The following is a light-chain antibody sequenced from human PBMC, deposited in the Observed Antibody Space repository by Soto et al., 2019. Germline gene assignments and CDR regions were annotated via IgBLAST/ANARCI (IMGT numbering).Light chain of an antibody. CDR2: EVS. V-gene: IGLV2-14*01. CDR3: SSYTGSSSLV. Sequence: QSVLTQPASVSGSPGQSITISCTVTASDVGGYNYVSWYRQHPRKAPKLMIYEVSNRPSGVSNRFSGSKSGNTASLTISGLQAEDEADYYCSSYTGSSSLVFGGGTKVTVL. CDR1: ASDVGGYNY. J-gene: IGLJ2*01.